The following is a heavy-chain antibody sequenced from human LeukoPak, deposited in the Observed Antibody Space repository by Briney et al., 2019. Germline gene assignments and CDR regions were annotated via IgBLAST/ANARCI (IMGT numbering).Heavy chain of an antibody. D-gene: IGHD3-22*01. CDR2: IYRSGDT. V-gene: IGHV4-4*07. J-gene: IGHJ4*02. CDR1: GGSMSRLY. Sequence: SETLSLTCTVSGGSMSRLYWDWVRQPGGKGVQWVGRIYRSGDTNYNPSLKSRLTMSVETSKNQFSLKWRERNAAAAAVYYVAREWTSGDGSGYPYYFDYWGPGTLVTVSS. CDR3: AREWTSGDGSGYPYYFDY.